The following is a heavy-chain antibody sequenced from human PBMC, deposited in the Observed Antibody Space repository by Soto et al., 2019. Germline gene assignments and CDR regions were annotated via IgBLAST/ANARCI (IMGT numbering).Heavy chain of an antibody. V-gene: IGHV4-31*03. D-gene: IGHD2-2*01. Sequence: PSETLSLTCTVSGGSISSGGYYWSWIRQHPGKSLEWIGYIYYSGSTYYNPSLKSRVTISVDMSKNQFSLKLSSVTAADTAVYYCARAVDCSSSSCPRYGMDVWGQGTTVTVSS. CDR2: IYYSGST. CDR1: GGSISSGGYY. CDR3: ARAVDCSSSSCPRYGMDV. J-gene: IGHJ6*02.